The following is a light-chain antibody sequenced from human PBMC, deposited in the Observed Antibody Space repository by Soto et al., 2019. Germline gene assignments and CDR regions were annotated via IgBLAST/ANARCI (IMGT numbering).Light chain of an antibody. CDR3: CSYAGSYTFV. CDR1: SSDVGGYNY. Sequence: QSALTQPRSVSGSPGQSVTISCTGTSSDVGGYNYVSWYQQHSGKAPKLMIYDVSKRPSGVPDRLSGSKSGNTASLTISGLQAEDEADYYCCSYAGSYTFVFGTGTKVTVL. J-gene: IGLJ1*01. V-gene: IGLV2-11*01. CDR2: DVS.